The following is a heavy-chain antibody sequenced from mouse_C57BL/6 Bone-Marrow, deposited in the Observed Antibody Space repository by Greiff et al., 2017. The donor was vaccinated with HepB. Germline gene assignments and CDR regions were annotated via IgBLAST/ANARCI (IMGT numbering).Heavy chain of an antibody. J-gene: IGHJ2*01. CDR1: GYSITSGYY. V-gene: IGHV3-6*01. D-gene: IGHD2-3*01. Sequence: EVQLQQSGPGLVKPSQSLSLTCSVTGYSITSGYYWNWIRQFPGNKLEWMGYISYDGSNNYNPSLKNRISITRDTSKNQFFLKLNSVTTEDTATYYCARGYDGYYYYFDYWGQGTTLTVSS. CDR2: ISYDGSN. CDR3: ARGYDGYYYYFDY.